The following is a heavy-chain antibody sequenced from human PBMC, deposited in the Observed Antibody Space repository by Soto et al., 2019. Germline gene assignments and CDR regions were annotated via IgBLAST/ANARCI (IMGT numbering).Heavy chain of an antibody. CDR2: IYYSGST. D-gene: IGHD2-15*01. Sequence: SETLSLTCTVSSGSISSSCYYWGWNRQPPGKGLEWIGSIYYSGSTYYNPSLKSRVTISVDTSKNQFSLKLSSVTAADTAVYYCARHTPAISISDHWCQGTLVTVS. V-gene: IGHV4-39*01. CDR3: ARHTPAISISDH. J-gene: IGHJ4*02. CDR1: SGSISSSCYY.